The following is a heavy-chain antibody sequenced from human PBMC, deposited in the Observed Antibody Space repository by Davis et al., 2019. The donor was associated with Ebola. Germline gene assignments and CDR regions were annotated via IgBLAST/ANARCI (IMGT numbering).Heavy chain of an antibody. CDR3: ARGQLFFYG. CDR1: GGSFSGYY. V-gene: IGHV4-34*01. CDR2: INHSGST. D-gene: IGHD3-16*01. Sequence: PSETLSLTCAVYGGSFSGYYWSWIRQPPGKGLEWIGEINHSGSTNYNPSLKSRVTISVDTSKNQFSLKLSSVTAADTAVYYCARGQLFFYGWGQGTLVTVSS. J-gene: IGHJ4*02.